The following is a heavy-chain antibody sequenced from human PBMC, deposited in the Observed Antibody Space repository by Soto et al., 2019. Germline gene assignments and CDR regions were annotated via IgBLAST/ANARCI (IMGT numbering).Heavy chain of an antibody. Sequence: SETLSLTCTVSGGSISSYYWNWIRQPPGEGLEWIGDIYYSGSTNYNPSLKSRVTISVDTSKNQFSLKLSSVTAADTAVYYCARRAAGTGWFDPWGQGTLVTVSS. CDR1: GGSISSYY. CDR2: IYYSGST. J-gene: IGHJ5*02. D-gene: IGHD6-13*01. CDR3: ARRAAGTGWFDP. V-gene: IGHV4-59*08.